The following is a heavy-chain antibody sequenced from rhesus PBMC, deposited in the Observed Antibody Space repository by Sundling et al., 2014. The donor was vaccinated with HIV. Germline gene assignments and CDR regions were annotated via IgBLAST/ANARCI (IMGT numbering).Heavy chain of an antibody. V-gene: IGHV4-169*01. CDR2: IYGSGSST. CDR1: GDSISGNY. CDR3: TRRPSIWDAFDF. D-gene: IGHD1-44*01. Sequence: QLQESGPGLVKPSETLSLTCAVSGDSISGNYWSWIRQAPGKGLEWIGYIYGSGSSTNYNPSLKSRVTLSVDTSKNQFSLKMTSLTAADTAMYYCTRRPSIWDAFDFWGQGLRVTVSS. J-gene: IGHJ3*01.